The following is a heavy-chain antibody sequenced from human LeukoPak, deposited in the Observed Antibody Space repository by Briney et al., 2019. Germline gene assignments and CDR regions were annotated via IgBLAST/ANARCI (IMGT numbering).Heavy chain of an antibody. CDR2: ISYDGSNK. CDR3: AKPLSRRGLFDY. V-gene: IGHV3-30*18. CDR1: GFTFSSYG. Sequence: GGSLRLSCAASGFTFSSYGTHWVRQAPGKGLEWVAVISYDGSNKYYADSVKGRFTISRDNSKNTLYLQMNSLRAEDTAVYYCAKPLSRRGLFDYWGQGTLVTVSS. D-gene: IGHD3-16*01. J-gene: IGHJ4*02.